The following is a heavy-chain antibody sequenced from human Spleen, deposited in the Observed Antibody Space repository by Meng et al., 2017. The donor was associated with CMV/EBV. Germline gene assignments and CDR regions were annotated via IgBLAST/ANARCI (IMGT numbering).Heavy chain of an antibody. CDR1: GFTLSTSA. Sequence: GESLKISCEASGFTLSTSALHWVRQAPGKGLEWVAIISYDGSNKYYGESVKGRFTISRDNSKNTMFLQMDSLTTEDTAVYFCATDGSAYCLTSGCYLAWFFDLWGRGTLVTVSS. D-gene: IGHD2-15*01. CDR3: ATDGSAYCLTSGCYLAWFFDL. V-gene: IGHV3-30-3*01. J-gene: IGHJ2*01. CDR2: ISYDGSNK.